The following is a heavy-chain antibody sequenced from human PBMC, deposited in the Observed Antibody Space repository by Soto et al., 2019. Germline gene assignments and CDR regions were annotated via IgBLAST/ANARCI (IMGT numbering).Heavy chain of an antibody. V-gene: IGHV3-23*01. CDR2: ISGSGGST. CDR1: GFTFSSYA. CDR3: AKLVKYYYDSSGYFDY. D-gene: IGHD3-22*01. J-gene: IGHJ4*02. Sequence: GGSLRLSCAASGFTFSSYAMSWVRQAPGKGLEWVSAISGSGGSTYYADSVKGRFTISRDNSKNTLYLQMNSLRAEDTAVYYCAKLVKYYYDSSGYFDYWGQGTLVTVSS.